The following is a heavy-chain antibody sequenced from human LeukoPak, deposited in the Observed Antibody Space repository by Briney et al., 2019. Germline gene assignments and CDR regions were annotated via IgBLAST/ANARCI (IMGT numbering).Heavy chain of an antibody. CDR1: GGSTSSYY. Sequence: KTSETLSLTCTVSGGSTSSYYWSWIRQPPGKGLEWIGYINYSGSTNYNPSLKRRVTISVDTSKNQFSLKVSSVTAADTAVYYCARGESKRYSGYDYYVMDVWGQGTTVTVSS. CDR3: ARGESKRYSGYDYYVMDV. CDR2: INYSGST. J-gene: IGHJ6*02. V-gene: IGHV4-59*01. D-gene: IGHD5-12*01.